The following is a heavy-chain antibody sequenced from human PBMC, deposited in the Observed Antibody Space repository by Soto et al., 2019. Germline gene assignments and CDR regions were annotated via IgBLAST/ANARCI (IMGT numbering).Heavy chain of an antibody. CDR3: AGGTWE. CDR1: GFTFSSYG. Sequence: QVQLVESGGGVVQPGRSLRLSCAASGFTFSSYGMHVVRQAPGKGLEGVAVISYDGSNKYYADSVKGRFTISRDNSKNTLYVEMNSMRAEDTAVYYCAGGTWEWGQGTLVTVSS. V-gene: IGHV3-30*03. CDR2: ISYDGSNK. J-gene: IGHJ4*02. D-gene: IGHD1-26*01.